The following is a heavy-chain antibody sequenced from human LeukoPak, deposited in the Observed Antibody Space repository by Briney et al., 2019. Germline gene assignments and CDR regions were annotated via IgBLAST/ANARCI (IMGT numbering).Heavy chain of an antibody. J-gene: IGHJ5*02. CDR1: GGSISSYY. D-gene: IGHD3-3*01. CDR3: ARRGAEPYYDFWSGRNWFDP. Sequence: PSETLSLTCTVSGGSISSYYWSWIRQPAGKGLEWIGRIYTSGSTNYNPSPKSRVTMSVDTSKNQFSLKLSSVTAADTAVYYCARRGAEPYYDFWSGRNWFDPWGQGTLVTVSS. V-gene: IGHV4-4*07. CDR2: IYTSGST.